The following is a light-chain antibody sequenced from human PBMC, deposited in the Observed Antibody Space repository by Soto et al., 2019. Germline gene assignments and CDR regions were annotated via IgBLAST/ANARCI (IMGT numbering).Light chain of an antibody. CDR1: SSDVGGYHY. V-gene: IGLV2-8*01. J-gene: IGLJ2*01. CDR3: SSYAGSNNLVV. Sequence: QYVLTQPPSASGSPGQSVTISCTGTSSDVGGYHYVSWYQQHPGKAPKLMIYEVSKRPSGVPDRFSGSKSGNTASLTVSGLQAEDESDYYCSSYAGSNNLVVFGGGTQLTVL. CDR2: EVS.